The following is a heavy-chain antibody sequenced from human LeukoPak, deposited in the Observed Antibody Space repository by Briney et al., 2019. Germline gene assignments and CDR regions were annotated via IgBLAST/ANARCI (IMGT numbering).Heavy chain of an antibody. Sequence: GGSLRLSCAASGFTFSGSAMHWVRQASGKGLEWVGRIRSKANSYATAYAASVKGRFTISRDDSKNTAYLQMNSLKTEDTAVYYCAWDSDDYYGSGSYPRYWGQGTLVTVSS. CDR1: GFTFSGSA. CDR2: IRSKANSYAT. J-gene: IGHJ4*02. CDR3: AWDSDDYYGSGSYPRY. V-gene: IGHV3-73*01. D-gene: IGHD3-10*01.